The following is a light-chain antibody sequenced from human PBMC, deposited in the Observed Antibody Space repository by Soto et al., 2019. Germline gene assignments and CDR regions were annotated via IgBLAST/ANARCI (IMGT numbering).Light chain of an antibody. J-gene: IGLJ1*01. Sequence: QSVLTQPRSVSGSPGQSVTIACTGTSSDVGGYYYVSWYQQHPGKAPKLIIYDVTRRPSGVPDRFSGSKSGNTASLTISGLQGEDEADYYCCSYAGSFTFPYVFGTGTKVTV. CDR1: SSDVGGYYY. CDR2: DVT. V-gene: IGLV2-11*01. CDR3: CSYAGSFTFPYV.